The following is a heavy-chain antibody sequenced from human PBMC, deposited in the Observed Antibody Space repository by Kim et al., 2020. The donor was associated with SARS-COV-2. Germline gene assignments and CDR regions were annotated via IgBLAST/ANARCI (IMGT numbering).Heavy chain of an antibody. Sequence: SETLSLTCAVYGGSFSGYYWSWIRQPPGKGLEWIGEINHSGSTNYNPSLKSRVTISVDTSKNQFSLKLSSVTAADTAVYYCARGAGLIYYYDSSGSYYFDYWGQGTLVTVSS. D-gene: IGHD3-22*01. CDR1: GGSFSGYY. V-gene: IGHV4-34*01. J-gene: IGHJ4*02. CDR2: INHSGST. CDR3: ARGAGLIYYYDSSGSYYFDY.